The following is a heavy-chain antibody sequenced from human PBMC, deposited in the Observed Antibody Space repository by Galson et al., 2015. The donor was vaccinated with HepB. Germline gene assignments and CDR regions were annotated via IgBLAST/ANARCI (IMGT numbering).Heavy chain of an antibody. V-gene: IGHV1-18*01. Sequence: SVKVSCKASGYTFTSYGISWVRQAPGQGLEWMGWISAYNGNTTYAQKLQGRVTMTTDTSTSTAYMELRSLRSDDTAVYYCASGSGQQLWGSFDYWGQGTLVTVSS. D-gene: IGHD6-13*01. CDR2: ISAYNGNT. CDR3: ASGSGQQLWGSFDY. CDR1: GYTFTSYG. J-gene: IGHJ4*02.